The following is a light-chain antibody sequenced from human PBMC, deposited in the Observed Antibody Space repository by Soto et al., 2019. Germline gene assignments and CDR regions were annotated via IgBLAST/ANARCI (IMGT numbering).Light chain of an antibody. CDR2: SNN. J-gene: IGLJ1*01. CDR1: SSNIGSNT. CDR3: AAWDVSLKGFV. V-gene: IGLV1-44*01. Sequence: QSVLTQPPSASGTPGQRVTISCSGSSSNIGSNTVNWYQQLPGTAPKLLIYSNNQRPSGVPDRFSGSKSGTSASLAISGLQSEDEADYYCAAWDVSLKGFVFGTGTKVTVL.